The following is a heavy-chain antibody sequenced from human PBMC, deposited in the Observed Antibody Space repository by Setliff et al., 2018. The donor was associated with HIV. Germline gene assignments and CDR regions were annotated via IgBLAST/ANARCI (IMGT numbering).Heavy chain of an antibody. CDR1: GYFFNHYG. D-gene: IGHD3-10*01. J-gene: IGHJ6*03. CDR2: ISGFNGNT. V-gene: IGHV1-18*01. Sequence: ASVKVSCKASGYFFNHYGIAWVRQAPGQGLEWMGWISGFNGNTNYAQILQDRVTVTTDTSTSTAYMELRSLRSDDTAVYYCAREGLWFGDRGYYMDVWGTGTAVTVSS. CDR3: AREGLWFGDRGYYMDV.